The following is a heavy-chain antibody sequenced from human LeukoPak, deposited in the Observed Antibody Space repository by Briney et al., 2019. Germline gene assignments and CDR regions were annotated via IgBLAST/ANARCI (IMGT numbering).Heavy chain of an antibody. Sequence: PGGSLRLSCVASGFTFRNHGMHWVRQAPGKGLEWVALIYYDGTIKNYVDSVKGRFTISRDNSKNTLSLQMNSLRADDTAVYYCARDRGKDYFDYWGQGTLVTASS. J-gene: IGHJ4*02. V-gene: IGHV3-33*01. CDR2: IYYDGTIK. CDR3: ARDRGKDYFDY. CDR1: GFTFRNHG. D-gene: IGHD3-10*01.